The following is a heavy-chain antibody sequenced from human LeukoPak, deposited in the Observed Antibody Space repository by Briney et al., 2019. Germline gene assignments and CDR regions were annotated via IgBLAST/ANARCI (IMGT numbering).Heavy chain of an antibody. D-gene: IGHD7-27*01. CDR3: AKDGGLWVSAHWGDS. Sequence: GGSLRLSCAASGFTFSSSAMSWVRQVPGKGLEWVSGISASGGSTSYADSVRGRFTIFRDNSKNTLYVQMNSLRDEDTAVYYCAKDGGLWVSAHWGDSWGRGTLVTVSS. CDR2: ISASGGST. CDR1: GFTFSSSA. J-gene: IGHJ4*02. V-gene: IGHV3-23*01.